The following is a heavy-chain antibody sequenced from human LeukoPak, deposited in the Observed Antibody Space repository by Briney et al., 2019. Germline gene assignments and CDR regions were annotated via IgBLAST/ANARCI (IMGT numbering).Heavy chain of an antibody. CDR1: GFTFSSYA. J-gene: IGHJ4*02. V-gene: IGHV3-23*01. D-gene: IGHD6-19*01. CDR3: AKETNQAVAGALDY. Sequence: GGSLRPSCAASGFTFSSYAMSWVRQAPGKGLEWVSAISGSGGSTYYADSVKGRFTISRDNSKNTLYLQMNSLRAEDTAAYYCAKETNQAVAGALDYWGQGTLVTVSS. CDR2: ISGSGGST.